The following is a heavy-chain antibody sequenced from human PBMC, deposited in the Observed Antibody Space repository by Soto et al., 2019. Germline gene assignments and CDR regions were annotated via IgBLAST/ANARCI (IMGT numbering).Heavy chain of an antibody. CDR2: INHSGST. V-gene: IGHV4-34*01. D-gene: IGHD1-20*01. CDR3: ARGSYIRPYYYYYGMDV. Sequence: KTSETLSLTCAVYGGSFSGYYWSWIRQPPGKGLEWIGEINHSGSTNYNPPLKSRVTISVDTSKNQFSLKLSSVTAADTAVYYCARGSYIRPYYYYYGMDVWGQGTTVTVSS. CDR1: GGSFSGYY. J-gene: IGHJ6*02.